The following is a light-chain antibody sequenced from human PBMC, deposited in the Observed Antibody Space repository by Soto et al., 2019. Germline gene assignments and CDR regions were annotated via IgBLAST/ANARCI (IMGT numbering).Light chain of an antibody. CDR2: GAS. Sequence: EIVLTQSPGTLYLSPGERATLSCRASQSVSSSYLAWYQQKPGQAPRLLIYGASSRATGIPDRFSGSGSGTDFTLTISRLEPEDFAVYYRQQYGSSRGTFGQGTKVEIK. V-gene: IGKV3-20*01. CDR1: QSVSSSY. CDR3: QQYGSSRGT. J-gene: IGKJ1*01.